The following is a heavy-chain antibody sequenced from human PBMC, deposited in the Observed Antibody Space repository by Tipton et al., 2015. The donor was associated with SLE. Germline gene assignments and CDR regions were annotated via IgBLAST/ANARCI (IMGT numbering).Heavy chain of an antibody. CDR1: GGSISSGDYY. D-gene: IGHD6-19*01. CDR3: ARPSSGWSDAFDI. V-gene: IGHV4-61*08. J-gene: IGHJ3*02. CDR2: IYYSGST. Sequence: TLSLTCTVSGGSISSGDYYWSWIRQPPGKGLEWIGYIYYSGSTNYNPSLKSRVTISVDTSKNQFSLKLSSVTAADTAVYYCARPSSGWSDAFDIWGQGTMVTVSS.